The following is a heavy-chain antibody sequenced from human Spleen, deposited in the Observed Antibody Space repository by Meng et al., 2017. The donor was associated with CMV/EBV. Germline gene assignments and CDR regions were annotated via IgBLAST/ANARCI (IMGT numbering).Heavy chain of an antibody. J-gene: IGHJ4*02. CDR2: ISSSGSTI. CDR3: ARESHYMPDY. CDR1: GFTFDHYA. D-gene: IGHD2-2*01. V-gene: IGHV3-48*03. Sequence: GESLKISCAASGFTFDHYAMHWVRQAPGKGLEWVSYISSSGSTIYYADSVKGRFTISRDNAKNSLYLQMNSLRAEDTAVYYCARESHYMPDYWGQGTLVTVSS.